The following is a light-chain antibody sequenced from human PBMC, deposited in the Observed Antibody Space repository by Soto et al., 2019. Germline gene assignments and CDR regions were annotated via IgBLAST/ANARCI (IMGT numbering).Light chain of an antibody. Sequence: EVVLTQSPATLSLSPGERATLSCRASQSVSNSLAWYQQSPGQAPRLLIYEASKRATGIPASFSGSGSGTDFTLTIRSLESEDFSVYYCQQRSTWPWTFGQGTNLEI. J-gene: IGKJ2*02. V-gene: IGKV3-11*01. CDR1: QSVSNS. CDR2: EAS. CDR3: QQRSTWPWT.